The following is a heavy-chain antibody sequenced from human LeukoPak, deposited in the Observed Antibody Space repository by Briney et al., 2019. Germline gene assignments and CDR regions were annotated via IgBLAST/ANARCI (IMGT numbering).Heavy chain of an antibody. CDR3: AKAANYDILTGYYLDY. CDR2: ITGGGDTT. V-gene: IGHV3-23*01. Sequence: PGGSLRLSCAASAFIFSDYNMNWVRQAPGKGLEWVSAITGGGDTTYYADSVKGRFTISRDNSKNTLYLQMNNLRAEDTAIYYCAKAANYDILTGYYLDYRGQGTLVTVSS. CDR1: AFIFSDYN. J-gene: IGHJ4*02. D-gene: IGHD3-9*01.